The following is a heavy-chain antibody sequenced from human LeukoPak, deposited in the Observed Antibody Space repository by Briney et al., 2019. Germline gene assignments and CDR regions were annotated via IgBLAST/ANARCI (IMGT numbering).Heavy chain of an antibody. CDR2: IIPIFGTA. V-gene: IGHV1-69*13. J-gene: IGHJ4*02. D-gene: IGHD5-12*01. CDR1: VGTFSSYA. Sequence: SSVKVSCKASVGTFSSYAISGVRQAPGQGLEWVGGIIPIFGTANYAQKFQPRGTITADESTSTAYMALSSLRSEAMAVYSCARATDSGYDQTPFDYWGQGTLVTVSS. CDR3: ARATDSGYDQTPFDY.